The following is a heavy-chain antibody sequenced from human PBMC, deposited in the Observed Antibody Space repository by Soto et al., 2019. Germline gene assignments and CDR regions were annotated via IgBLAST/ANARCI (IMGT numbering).Heavy chain of an antibody. CDR3: AKYRRTDAEGYRLDF. CDR1: GGSVSSGTYY. J-gene: IGHJ4*02. V-gene: IGHV4-61*01. CDR2: VYYRPST. Sequence: LTRTVSGGSVSSGTYYWSWIRQPPGKGLEWLGCVYYRPSTSYNPSLKSRVTISRDTSKNQFSLKVTSMTAADTAIYYCAKYRRTDAEGYRLDFWGQGTLVTVSS. D-gene: IGHD5-12*01.